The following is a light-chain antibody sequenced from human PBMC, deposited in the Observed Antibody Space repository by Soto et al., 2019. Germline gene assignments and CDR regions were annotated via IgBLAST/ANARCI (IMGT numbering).Light chain of an antibody. CDR2: SND. V-gene: IGLV1-44*01. Sequence: QSVLTQPPSVSGTPGQRVTISCSGSSSNIGSNTVSWYQQLPGTAPKLRIYSNDQRPSGVPDRFSDSKSGTSDSLVISGLQSEDEADYYCAAWDDSLNGPVFGGGTKLTVL. CDR3: AAWDDSLNGPV. CDR1: SSNIGSNT. J-gene: IGLJ3*02.